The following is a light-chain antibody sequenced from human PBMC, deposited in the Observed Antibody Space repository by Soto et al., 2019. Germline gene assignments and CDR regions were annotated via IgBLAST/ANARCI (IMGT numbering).Light chain of an antibody. Sequence: EIVLTQSPGTLSLSPGERATLSCRASQSVSNNYLAWYQQKPGQATRLRIYGASSRATAIPDRFSGSGSGTDFTLTISRLEPEDFAVYYCQQYGSSPPTFGQGTKVEIK. CDR1: QSVSNNY. J-gene: IGKJ1*01. CDR3: QQYGSSPPT. V-gene: IGKV3-20*01. CDR2: GAS.